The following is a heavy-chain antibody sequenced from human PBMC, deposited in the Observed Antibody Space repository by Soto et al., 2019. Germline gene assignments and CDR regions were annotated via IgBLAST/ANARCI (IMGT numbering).Heavy chain of an antibody. Sequence: ASVKVSCKASGYTFTSYDINWVRQATGQGLEWMGWMNPNSGNTGYAQKFQGRVTMTRNTSISTAYMELSSLRSEDTAVYYCATPRGYDFWSAYYTDYYSYGMDVWGQGTTVTVSS. V-gene: IGHV1-8*01. CDR2: MNPNSGNT. CDR1: GYTFTSYD. CDR3: ATPRGYDFWSAYYTDYYSYGMDV. D-gene: IGHD3-3*01. J-gene: IGHJ6*02.